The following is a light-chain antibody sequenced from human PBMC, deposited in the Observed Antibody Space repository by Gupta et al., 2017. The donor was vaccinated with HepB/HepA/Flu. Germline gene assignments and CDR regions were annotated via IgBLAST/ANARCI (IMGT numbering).Light chain of an antibody. J-gene: IGKJ1*01. CDR3: QQYNSLWT. Sequence: DIQMTQSPATLSASVGDRVTITCRASQSISTWVAWYQHKPGKAPKVLIYKASSLESGVPSRFSGSGSGTQFTLTISSLQPDDSATYYCQQYNSLWTFGQGTKVEIK. V-gene: IGKV1-5*03. CDR1: QSISTW. CDR2: KAS.